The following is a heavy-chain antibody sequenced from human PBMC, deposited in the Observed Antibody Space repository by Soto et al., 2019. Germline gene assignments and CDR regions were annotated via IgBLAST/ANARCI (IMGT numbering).Heavy chain of an antibody. CDR2: IKRDGSET. J-gene: IGHJ4*02. Sequence: EVQLVESGGGSVQPGGSLRLSCTASGFTFSSHCMHWVRQAPGKGLVWVSRIKRDGSETSYADDVKGRFTVSRDNTKNLLYLQMNSLRVEDTAVYYCARVGEFGSSLPSDASDLWGQGTLVTVSS. V-gene: IGHV3-74*01. D-gene: IGHD3-10*01. CDR3: ARVGEFGSSLPSDASDL. CDR1: GFTFSSHC.